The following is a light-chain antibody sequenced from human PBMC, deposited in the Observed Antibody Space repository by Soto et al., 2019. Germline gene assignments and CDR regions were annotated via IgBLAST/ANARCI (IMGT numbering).Light chain of an antibody. CDR2: AAT. Sequence: DIQMTQPPFSLSASVGDRVTITCRASQSINSKLNWYQQKPGEVPKLLIYAATSLQSGVPSKFSGSGSGTDFTLTISSLQPEDFATYYCQQSYKSPPTFGQGTKVDIK. CDR3: QQSYKSPPT. CDR1: QSINSK. J-gene: IGKJ1*01. V-gene: IGKV1-39*01.